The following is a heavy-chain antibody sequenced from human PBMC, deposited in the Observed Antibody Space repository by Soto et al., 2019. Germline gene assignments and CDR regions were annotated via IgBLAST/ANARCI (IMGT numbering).Heavy chain of an antibody. CDR2: MKEDGGEK. D-gene: IGHD1-26*01. J-gene: IGHJ3*01. Sequence: EVQLVESGGGLVQPGGSLRLSCGASGFTFSSYWMSWVRQAPGQGLEWVANMKEDGGEKNYVGSVKGRFSISRNNAKNSLYLQMNSLSAEDTAVYYCASDRGYSTFDVWGQGTMVTVSS. CDR1: GFTFSSYW. CDR3: ASDRGYSTFDV. V-gene: IGHV3-7*01.